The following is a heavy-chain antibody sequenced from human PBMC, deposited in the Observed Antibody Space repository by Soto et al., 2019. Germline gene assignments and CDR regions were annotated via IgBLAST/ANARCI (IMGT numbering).Heavy chain of an antibody. Sequence: PSETLSLTCAVYGGSFSGYYWSWIRQPPGKGLEWIGEINHSGSTNYNPSLKSRVTISVDTSKNQFSLKLSSVTAADTAVYYCARLMWGLRDSSETYALDIWGQGTMVTVSS. J-gene: IGHJ3*02. CDR1: GGSFSGYY. CDR2: INHSGST. D-gene: IGHD3-22*01. V-gene: IGHV4-34*01. CDR3: ARLMWGLRDSSETYALDI.